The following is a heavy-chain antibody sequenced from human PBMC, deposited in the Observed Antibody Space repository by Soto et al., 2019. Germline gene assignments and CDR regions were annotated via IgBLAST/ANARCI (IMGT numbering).Heavy chain of an antibody. Sequence: QVQLVQSGAEVKKPGASVKVSCKASGYTFTTYGISWVRQAPGQGLEWMGWISTYNGNTNYAQKLQGRVTMTTDTSTSTAYIELRSLRSDDTAVYYCARSYCTNSVCYDYWGQGTLVTVSS. CDR2: ISTYNGNT. J-gene: IGHJ4*02. V-gene: IGHV1-18*01. D-gene: IGHD2-8*01. CDR1: GYTFTTYG. CDR3: ARSYCTNSVCYDY.